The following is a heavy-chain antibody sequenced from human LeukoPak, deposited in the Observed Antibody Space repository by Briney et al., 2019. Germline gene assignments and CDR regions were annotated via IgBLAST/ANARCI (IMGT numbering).Heavy chain of an antibody. J-gene: IGHJ4*02. CDR3: ASGGRAANYVDY. V-gene: IGHV3-23*01. Sequence: GGSLRLSCAASGPTFNSYAMTWVRQAPGKGLECVSVISGSGGSISYVDSVKGRFTISRDNSKNTVYLQMSSLRAEDTAVYYCASGGRAANYVDYWGQGTLVTVSS. CDR2: ISGSGGSI. D-gene: IGHD3-16*01. CDR1: GPTFNSYA.